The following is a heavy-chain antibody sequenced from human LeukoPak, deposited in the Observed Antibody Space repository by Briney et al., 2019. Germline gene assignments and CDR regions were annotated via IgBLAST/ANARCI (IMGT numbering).Heavy chain of an antibody. J-gene: IGHJ4*02. CDR1: DGSIGSYY. CDR2: IYYSGST. Sequence: PSETLSLTCTVSDGSIGSYYCTWIRQPPGKGLEWIGYIYYSGSTNYNPSLKSRVTISVDTSKNQFSLKLSSVTAADTAVYYCARDLGSSWPRIYFDYWGQGTLVTVSS. CDR3: ARDLGSSWPRIYFDY. D-gene: IGHD6-13*01. V-gene: IGHV4-59*01.